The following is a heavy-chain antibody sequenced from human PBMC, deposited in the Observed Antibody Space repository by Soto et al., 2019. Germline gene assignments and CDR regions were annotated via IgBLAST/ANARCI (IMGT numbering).Heavy chain of an antibody. J-gene: IGHJ5*02. CDR2: IWYDGSNK. CDR3: GREGLTFPLTS. D-gene: IGHD3-9*01. Sequence: PGGSLRLSCAASGFTFSSYGMHWVRQAPGKGLEWVAVIWYDGSNKYYADSVKGRFTISRDNSKNTLYLQMNSLRAEDTAVYYCGREGLTFPLTSWGQGTLVTVSS. V-gene: IGHV3-33*01. CDR1: GFTFSSYG.